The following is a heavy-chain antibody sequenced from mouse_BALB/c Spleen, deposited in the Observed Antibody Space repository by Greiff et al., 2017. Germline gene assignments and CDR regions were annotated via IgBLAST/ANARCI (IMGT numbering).Heavy chain of an antibody. J-gene: IGHJ3*01. Sequence: EVQLVESGPELVKPGASVKMSCKASGYTFTSYVMHWVKQKPGQGLEWIGYINPYNDGTKYNEKFKGKATLTSDKSSNTAYLQLSSLTSEDTAVYYCNAYDRYGGFAYWGQGTLVTVSA. CDR3: NAYDRYGGFAY. D-gene: IGHD2-14*01. V-gene: IGHV1-14*01. CDR1: GYTFTSYV. CDR2: INPYNDGT.